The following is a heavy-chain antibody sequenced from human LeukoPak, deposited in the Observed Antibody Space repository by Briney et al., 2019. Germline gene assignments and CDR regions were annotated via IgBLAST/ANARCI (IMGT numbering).Heavy chain of an antibody. D-gene: IGHD6-19*01. V-gene: IGHV1-58*02. J-gene: IGHJ4*02. CDR1: GFTFTSSA. CDR2: IVVGSGNT. Sequence: GTSVKVSCKASGFTFTSSAMQWVRQARGQRLEWIGLIVVGSGNTNYAQKFQERVTITRDMSTSTAYMELSSLRSEDTAVYYCAAVSPLLDSGWYYFDYWGQGTLVTVSS. CDR3: AAVSPLLDSGWYYFDY.